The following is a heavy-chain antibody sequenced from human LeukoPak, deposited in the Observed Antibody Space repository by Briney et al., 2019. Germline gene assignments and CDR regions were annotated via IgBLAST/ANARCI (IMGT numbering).Heavy chain of an antibody. D-gene: IGHD3-22*01. CDR1: GFTFSSYW. V-gene: IGHV3-30*18. CDR3: AKPGNPYYYDSSGYQDSTENYYYYGMDV. J-gene: IGHJ6*02. CDR2: ISYDGSNK. Sequence: PGGSLRLSCAASGFTFSSYWMSWVRQAPGKGLEWVAVISYDGSNKYYADSVKGRFTISRDNSKNTLYLQMNSLRAEDTAVYYCAKPGNPYYYDSSGYQDSTENYYYYGMDVWGQGTTVTVSS.